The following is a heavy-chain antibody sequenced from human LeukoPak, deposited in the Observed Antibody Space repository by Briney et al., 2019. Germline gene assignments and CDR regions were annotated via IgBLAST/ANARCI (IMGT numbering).Heavy chain of an antibody. CDR1: GYSFTSYW. J-gene: IGHJ3*02. D-gene: IGHD2-2*01. CDR2: IYPGDSDT. Sequence: PGESLKTSCKGSGYSFTSYWIGWVRQMPGKGLEWMGIIYPGDSDTRYSPSFQGQVTISADKSISTAYLQWSSLKASDTAMYYCARHDGVVAAAIFRLGAFDIWGQGTMVTVSS. V-gene: IGHV5-51*01. CDR3: ARHDGVVAAAIFRLGAFDI.